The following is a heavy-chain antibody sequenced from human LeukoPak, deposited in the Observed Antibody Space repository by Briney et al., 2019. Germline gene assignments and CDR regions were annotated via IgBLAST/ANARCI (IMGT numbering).Heavy chain of an antibody. CDR3: ARTRSPICSGGSCYWFDP. CDR1: GLTFSSYG. Sequence: GGSLRLSCAASGLTFSSYGMHWVRQAPGKGLEWVAVISYDGSNKYYADSVKGRFTISRDNSKNTLYLQMNSLRAEDTAVYYCARTRSPICSGGSCYWFDPWGQGTLVTVSS. D-gene: IGHD2-15*01. CDR2: ISYDGSNK. V-gene: IGHV3-30*03. J-gene: IGHJ5*02.